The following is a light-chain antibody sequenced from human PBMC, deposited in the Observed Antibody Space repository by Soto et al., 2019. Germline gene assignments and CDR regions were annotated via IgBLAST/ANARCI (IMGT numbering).Light chain of an antibody. CDR1: SSNIGTNH. Sequence: QSVLTQPPSASGTPGQRVTISCSGGSSNIGTNHVYWYQHLPGTAPKLLIYRHTLRPSGVPDRFSGSKSGNTASLTISGLQAEDEADYYCCSYAGSLYGFGTGTKLTVL. J-gene: IGLJ1*01. CDR2: RHT. CDR3: CSYAGSLYG. V-gene: IGLV1-44*01.